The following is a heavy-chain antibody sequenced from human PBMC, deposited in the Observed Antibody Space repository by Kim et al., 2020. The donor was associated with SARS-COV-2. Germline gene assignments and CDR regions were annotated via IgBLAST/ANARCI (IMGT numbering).Heavy chain of an antibody. CDR2: INEDGNTK. CDR1: GFTFNNYW. V-gene: IGHV3-7*03. J-gene: IGHJ3*02. Sequence: GGSLRLSCVASGFTFNNYWMSWVRQAPGEGLECVANINEDGNTKYYVGSVKGRFTVSRDNAKNSLYLQMNGLRAEDTAVYYCARDLSGSYDAFDIWGQGTMVTVS. CDR3: ARDLSGSYDAFDI. D-gene: IGHD1-26*01.